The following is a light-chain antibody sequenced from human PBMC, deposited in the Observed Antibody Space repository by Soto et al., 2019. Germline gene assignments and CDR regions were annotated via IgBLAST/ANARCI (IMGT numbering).Light chain of an antibody. J-gene: IGKJ1*01. CDR2: HAS. Sequence: DIQLTQSPSALSAFVGARVTLTGLASQSISSCLAWYQQKPGKAPKLLIYHASSLDSGVPSRFSGSGSGTEFTLTISSLQPDDFATYYCQQYNSYSRTFGQGTKVDIK. CDR1: QSISSC. V-gene: IGKV1-5*01. CDR3: QQYNSYSRT.